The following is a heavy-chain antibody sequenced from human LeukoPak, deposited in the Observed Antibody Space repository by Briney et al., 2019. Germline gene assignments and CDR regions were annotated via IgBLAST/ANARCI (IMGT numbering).Heavy chain of an antibody. CDR2: MNPNSGNT. J-gene: IGHJ3*02. CDR3: ARGMRDAFDI. Sequence: VSVKVSCKASGYTFTFYDIHWVRQAPGQGLEWMGWMNPNSGNTGYAQKFQGRVTSTRNTSTGTAYMELSSLRSDDTAVYYCARGMRDAFDIWGQGTMVTVSS. CDR1: GYTFTFYD. V-gene: IGHV1-8*03.